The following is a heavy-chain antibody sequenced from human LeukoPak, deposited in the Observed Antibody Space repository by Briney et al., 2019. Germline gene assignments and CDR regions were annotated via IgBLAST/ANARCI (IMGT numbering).Heavy chain of an antibody. Sequence: GGSLRLSCAASGFTFSNYWLHWVRQPPGKGLVWVPRITTDESSTHYAASVNGRFTISRDNAKSTVYLQMNSLTPEDTAVYYCARDGGTSTPFDYWGQGTLVTVSS. D-gene: IGHD2-15*01. CDR1: GFTFSNYW. J-gene: IGHJ4*02. CDR2: ITTDESST. CDR3: ARDGGTSTPFDY. V-gene: IGHV3-74*01.